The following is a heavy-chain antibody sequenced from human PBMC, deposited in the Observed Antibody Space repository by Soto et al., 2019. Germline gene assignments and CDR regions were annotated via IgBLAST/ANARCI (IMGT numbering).Heavy chain of an antibody. CDR1: GGSISSSNW. V-gene: IGHV4-4*02. Sequence: QVQLQESGPGLVKPSGTLSLTCAVSGGSISSSNWWSWVRQPPGKGLEWIGEIYHSGSTNYNPSLKSRVTMSVDKSKNQFSLKLSSVTDADTAVYYCARDQRSSVGTTRGDMDVWGQGTTVTVSS. D-gene: IGHD1-26*01. CDR2: IYHSGST. J-gene: IGHJ6*02. CDR3: ARDQRSSVGTTRGDMDV.